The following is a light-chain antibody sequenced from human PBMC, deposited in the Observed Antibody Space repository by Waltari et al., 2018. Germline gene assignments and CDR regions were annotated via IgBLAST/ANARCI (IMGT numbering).Light chain of an antibody. Sequence: DIRMTQSPSTLSASVGDRVTIPCRASQSISTWLAWYQQQRGKAPTRLIYKASNLESGGPSRFSGSGSGTEFTLTISSLQPDDFATYYCQQYNSPFAFGHGTKVQIK. CDR1: QSISTW. CDR2: KAS. J-gene: IGKJ2*01. V-gene: IGKV1-5*03. CDR3: QQYNSPFA.